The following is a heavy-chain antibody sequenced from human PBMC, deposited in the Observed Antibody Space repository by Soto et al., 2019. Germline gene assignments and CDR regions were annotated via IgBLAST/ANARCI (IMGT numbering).Heavy chain of an antibody. CDR1: GGSFSGYY. Sequence: PSETLSLTCAVYGGSFSGYYWSWNRQPPGKGLKWIGEINRSGSTNYNPSLKSRVTMSVDTSKNQFSLKLNSVTAADTAVYYCASQALDTAIFDYWGQGTLVTVS. D-gene: IGHD5-18*01. V-gene: IGHV4-34*01. CDR2: INRSGST. CDR3: ASQALDTAIFDY. J-gene: IGHJ4*02.